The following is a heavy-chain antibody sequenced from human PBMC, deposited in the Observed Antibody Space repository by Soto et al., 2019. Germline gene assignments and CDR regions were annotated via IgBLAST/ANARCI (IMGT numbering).Heavy chain of an antibody. D-gene: IGHD1-26*01. CDR1: GGSISSYY. Sequence: SETLSLTCTVSGGSISSYYWSWIRQPPGKGLEWIGYIYYSGSTNYNPSLKSRVTISVDTSKNQFSLKLSSVTAADTAVYYCARDRGGSYNYYGMDVWGQGTTVTVSS. J-gene: IGHJ6*02. CDR3: ARDRGGSYNYYGMDV. V-gene: IGHV4-59*01. CDR2: IYYSGST.